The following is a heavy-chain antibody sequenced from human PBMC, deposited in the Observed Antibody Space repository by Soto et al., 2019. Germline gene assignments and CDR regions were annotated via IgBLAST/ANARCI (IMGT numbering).Heavy chain of an antibody. CDR2: IIPILGIA. V-gene: IGHV1-69*04. J-gene: IGHJ5*02. CDR3: AREAHLEGHYNWFDP. Sequence: ASVKVSCKASGGTFSSYTISWVRQAPGQGLEWMGRIIPILGIANYAQKFQGRVTITADKSTSTAYMELSSLRSEDTAVYYCAREAHLEGHYNWFDPWGQGTLVTVSS. CDR1: GGTFSSYT. D-gene: IGHD1-1*01.